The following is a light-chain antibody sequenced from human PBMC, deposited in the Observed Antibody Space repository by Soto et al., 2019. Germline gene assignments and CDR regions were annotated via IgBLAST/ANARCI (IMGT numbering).Light chain of an antibody. V-gene: IGKV1-5*03. Sequence: DIQMTQSPSTLVASVLDTVTITCLASQSISAWLAWYQQRPGKAPKLLIYKMSASERGVPSRFSGSGSGTEFTLTISSLQPEDFATYYCQKYNSSPWKFGQGTKVDIK. CDR3: QKYNSSPWK. CDR2: KMS. J-gene: IGKJ1*01. CDR1: QSISAW.